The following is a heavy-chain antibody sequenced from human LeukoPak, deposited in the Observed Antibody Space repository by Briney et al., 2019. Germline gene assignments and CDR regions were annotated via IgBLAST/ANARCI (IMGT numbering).Heavy chain of an antibody. Sequence: GASVKVFCKASGYTFTSCNIHWVRQAPGQGLGWMGVINPSGGSTSYAQKLQGRVTMTRDTSTSTVYMELSSLRSDDTAVYYCARFMTTVTGFDYWGQGTLVTVSS. CDR2: INPSGGST. V-gene: IGHV1-46*01. J-gene: IGHJ4*02. D-gene: IGHD4-11*01. CDR3: ARFMTTVTGFDY. CDR1: GYTFTSCN.